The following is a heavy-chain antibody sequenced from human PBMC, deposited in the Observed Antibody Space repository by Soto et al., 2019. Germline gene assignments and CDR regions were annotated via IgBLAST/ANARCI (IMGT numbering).Heavy chain of an antibody. CDR1: GFTFSSYA. Sequence: PGGSLRLSCAASGFTFSSYAMSWVRQAPGKGLEWVSEISGSGGSTYYADSVKGRFTISRDNSKNTLHLQMNSLRAEDTALYYCARKGDYYYYGMDVWGQGTTVTVSS. D-gene: IGHD3-16*01. V-gene: IGHV3-23*01. J-gene: IGHJ6*02. CDR2: ISGSGGST. CDR3: ARKGDYYYYGMDV.